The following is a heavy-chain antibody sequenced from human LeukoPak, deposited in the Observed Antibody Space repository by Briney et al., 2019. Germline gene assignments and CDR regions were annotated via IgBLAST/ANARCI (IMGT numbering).Heavy chain of an antibody. CDR3: ARAPYGSGSYYSS. CDR1: GGSFSGYY. V-gene: IGHV4-34*01. Sequence: SETLSLTCAVYGGSFSGYYWSWIRQPPGKGLEWIGEINHSGSTNYNPSLKSRVTISVDTSKNQFSLKLSSVTAADTAVYYCARAPYGSGSYYSSWGQGTLVTVSS. CDR2: INHSGST. J-gene: IGHJ4*02. D-gene: IGHD3-10*01.